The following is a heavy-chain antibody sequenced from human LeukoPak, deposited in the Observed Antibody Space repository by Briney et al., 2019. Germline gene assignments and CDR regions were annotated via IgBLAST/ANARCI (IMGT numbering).Heavy chain of an antibody. Sequence: ASVKVSCKASGYTFTGYYMHWVRQAPGQGLEWMGWINPNSGGTNYAQKFQGRVTITRNTSISTAYMELSSLRSEDTAVYYCARALGAHYYYYYMDVWGKGTTVTVSS. CDR1: GYTFTGYY. V-gene: IGHV1-2*02. CDR2: INPNSGGT. J-gene: IGHJ6*03. CDR3: ARALGAHYYYYYMDV.